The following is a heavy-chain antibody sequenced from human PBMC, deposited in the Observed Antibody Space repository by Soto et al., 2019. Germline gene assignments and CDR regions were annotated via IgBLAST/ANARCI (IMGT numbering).Heavy chain of an antibody. V-gene: IGHV4-30-4*01. CDR3: ARTTVTTEGPSYYYDSDAFDI. J-gene: IGHJ3*02. Sequence: QVQLQESGPGLVKPSQTLSLTCTVSGGSISSGDYYWSWIRQPPGKGLEWIGYIYYSGSTYYNPSLKSRVTISVDTSKNQFSLKLSSVTAADTAVYYCARTTVTTEGPSYYYDSDAFDIWGQGTMVTVSS. CDR1: GGSISSGDYY. D-gene: IGHD3-22*01. CDR2: IYYSGST.